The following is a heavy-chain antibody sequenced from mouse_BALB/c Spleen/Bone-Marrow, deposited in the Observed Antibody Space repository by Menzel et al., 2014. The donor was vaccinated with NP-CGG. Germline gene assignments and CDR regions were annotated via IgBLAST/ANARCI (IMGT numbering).Heavy chain of an antibody. D-gene: IGHD2-14*01. V-gene: IGHV5-6-3*01. CDR3: ARPYRYYFDC. Sequence: EVMLVESGGGLVQPGGSLKLSCAASGFTFSSYGMSWVRQTPDKRLELVATINSNGGSTYYPDSVKGRFTISRDNAKNTLYLQMSSLKSEDTAMYYCARPYRYYFDCWGQGTTLTVSS. CDR1: GFTFSSYG. CDR2: INSNGGST. J-gene: IGHJ2*01.